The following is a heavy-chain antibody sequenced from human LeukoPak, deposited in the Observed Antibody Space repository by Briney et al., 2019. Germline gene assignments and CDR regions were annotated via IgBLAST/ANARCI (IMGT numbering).Heavy chain of an antibody. V-gene: IGHV3-64*01. Sequence: PGGSLRLSCAASGFTFSSYAMHWVRQAPGKGLEYVSAISSNGGSTYSNSVKGRFTISRDNSKNTLYLQMGSLRAEDMAVYYCARDGTSGYDGFDYWGQGTLVTVPS. D-gene: IGHD5-12*01. CDR2: ISSNGGST. CDR3: ARDGTSGYDGFDY. J-gene: IGHJ4*02. CDR1: GFTFSSYA.